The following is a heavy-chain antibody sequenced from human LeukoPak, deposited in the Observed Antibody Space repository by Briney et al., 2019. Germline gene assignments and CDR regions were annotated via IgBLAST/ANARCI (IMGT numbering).Heavy chain of an antibody. CDR1: GGSFSGYY. CDR3: AKDGRIAAAGISGPTFDP. D-gene: IGHD6-13*01. J-gene: IGHJ5*02. Sequence: SETLSLTCAVYGGSFSGYYWSWIRQPPGKGLEWIGEINHSGSTNYNPSLKSRVTISVDTSKNQFSLKLSSVTAADTAVYYCAKDGRIAAAGISGPTFDPWGQGTLVTVSS. CDR2: INHSGST. V-gene: IGHV4-34*01.